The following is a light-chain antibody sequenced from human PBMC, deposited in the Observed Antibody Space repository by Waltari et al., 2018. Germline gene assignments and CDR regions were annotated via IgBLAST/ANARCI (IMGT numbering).Light chain of an antibody. CDR3: MQGTHWPIT. V-gene: IGKV2-30*02. CDR2: KVS. Sequence: DVVMTQSPLSLPVTLGQPASISCKSSQSLVHSDGNTSWAWFQQRPGQSPRLLIYKVSNRESGVRDRVSASWSGTDFTLKISRVEAEDVGVYYCMQGTHWPITFGGGTKVEIK. CDR1: QSLVHSDGNTS. J-gene: IGKJ4*01.